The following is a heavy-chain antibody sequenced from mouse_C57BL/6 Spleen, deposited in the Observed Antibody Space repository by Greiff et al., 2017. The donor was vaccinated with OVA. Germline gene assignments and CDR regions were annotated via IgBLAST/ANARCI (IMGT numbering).Heavy chain of an antibody. Sequence: EVQGVESGGGLVQPGGSLKLSCAASGFTFSDYYMYWVRQTPEKRLEWVAYISNGGGSTYYPDTVKGRFTISRDNAKNTLYLQMSRLKSEDTAMYYCARRGYDGYFRYAMDYWGQGTSVTVSS. CDR2: ISNGGGST. V-gene: IGHV5-12*01. CDR3: ARRGYDGYFRYAMDY. D-gene: IGHD2-3*01. J-gene: IGHJ4*01. CDR1: GFTFSDYY.